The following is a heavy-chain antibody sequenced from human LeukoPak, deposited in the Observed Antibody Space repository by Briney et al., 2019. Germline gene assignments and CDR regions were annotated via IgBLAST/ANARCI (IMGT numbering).Heavy chain of an antibody. CDR3: AKDRFGSGSPNWFGP. J-gene: IGHJ5*02. D-gene: IGHD3-10*01. Sequence: GGSLRLSCAGSGFTFSRYAMSWIRQVPGKGLEGVSAISGSGGDIFYTDSVKGRFTISRDNSKNTLYLQMNGLRAGDTAVYYCAKDRFGSGSPNWFGPWGQGTLVSVSS. CDR1: GFTFSRYA. V-gene: IGHV3-23*01. CDR2: ISGSGGDI.